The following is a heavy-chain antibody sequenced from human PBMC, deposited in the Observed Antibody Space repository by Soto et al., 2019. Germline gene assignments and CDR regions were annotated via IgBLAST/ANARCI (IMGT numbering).Heavy chain of an antibody. D-gene: IGHD1-26*01. J-gene: IGHJ3*02. CDR3: ASVIVGATSPAFDI. V-gene: IGHV5-10-1*01. CDR1: GYSFTSYW. Sequence: PGESLKISCKGSGYSFTSYWISWVRQMPGKGLEWMGRIDPSDSYTNYSPSFQGHVTISADKSISTAYLQWSSLKASDTAMYYCASVIVGATSPAFDIWGQGTMVTVSS. CDR2: IDPSDSYT.